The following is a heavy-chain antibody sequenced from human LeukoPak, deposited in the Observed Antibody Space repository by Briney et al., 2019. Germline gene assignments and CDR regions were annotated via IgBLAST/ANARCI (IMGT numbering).Heavy chain of an antibody. CDR1: GFTFSSYG. D-gene: IGHD4-17*01. V-gene: IGHV3-33*06. J-gene: IGHJ2*01. Sequence: GGSLRLSCAASGFTFSSYGMHWVRQAPGKGLEWVAVTWYDGSNKYYADSVKGRFTISRDNSKNTLYLQMNSLRAEDTAVYYCAKEYGDYNNWYFDLWGRGTLVTVSS. CDR3: AKEYGDYNNWYFDL. CDR2: TWYDGSNK.